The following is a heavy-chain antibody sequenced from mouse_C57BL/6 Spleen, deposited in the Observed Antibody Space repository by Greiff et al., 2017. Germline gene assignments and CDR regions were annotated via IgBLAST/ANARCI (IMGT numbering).Heavy chain of an antibody. Sequence: EVKLVESGGGLVQPGGSMNLSCVASGFTFSNYWMNWVRQSPEKGLEWVAQIRLKSDNYATNYAGSVKGRFTISRDDSKSSVYLQMNNLRAEDTGIYYCTEIEDDYWGQGTTLTVSS. J-gene: IGHJ2*01. V-gene: IGHV6-3*01. CDR1: GFTFSNYW. CDR3: TEIEDDY. CDR2: IRLKSDNYAT.